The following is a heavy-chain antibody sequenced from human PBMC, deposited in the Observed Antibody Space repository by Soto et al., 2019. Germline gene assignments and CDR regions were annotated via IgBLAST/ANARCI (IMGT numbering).Heavy chain of an antibody. CDR1: GKSVSTNTAT. J-gene: IGHJ5*02. CDR2: TYYRSKWFY. CDR3: VRLIGNSWLDT. Sequence: SQTLSLTCDISGKSVSTNTATWDWIRQSPSRVLEWLGRTYYRSKWFYDYAVSVRSRITISPDTSNNHVSLQLNSVTPDVTAVYYCVRLIGNSWLDTWGQGTLVTVSS. D-gene: IGHD2-8*01. V-gene: IGHV6-1*01.